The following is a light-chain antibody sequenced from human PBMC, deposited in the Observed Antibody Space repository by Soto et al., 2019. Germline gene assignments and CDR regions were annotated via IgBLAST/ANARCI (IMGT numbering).Light chain of an antibody. V-gene: IGKV3D-15*01. CDR1: QSVGSS. CDR2: GAS. CDR3: QQYHNWPPIT. J-gene: IGKJ5*01. Sequence: EIVMTQSPATQSVSPGERATLSCRASQSVGSSLAWYQQKPGQAPRLLIYGASTRATGIPARFSGSGSGTEFTLTISNLQSEDFAVYFCQQYHNWPPITFGQGTRLEI.